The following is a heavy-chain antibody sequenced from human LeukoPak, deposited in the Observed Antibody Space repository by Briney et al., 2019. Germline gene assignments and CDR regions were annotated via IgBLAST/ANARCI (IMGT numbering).Heavy chain of an antibody. J-gene: IGHJ2*01. CDR2: ISGSGGST. CDR1: GFTFSSYA. Sequence: RPGGSLRLSCAASGFTFSSYAMSWVRQAPGKGQEWVSGISGSGGSTYYADSVKGRFTISRDNSKNTLYLQMNSLRAEDMAVYYCAASSGWRYWYFDLWGRGTLVTVSS. D-gene: IGHD6-19*01. V-gene: IGHV3-23*01. CDR3: AASSGWRYWYFDL.